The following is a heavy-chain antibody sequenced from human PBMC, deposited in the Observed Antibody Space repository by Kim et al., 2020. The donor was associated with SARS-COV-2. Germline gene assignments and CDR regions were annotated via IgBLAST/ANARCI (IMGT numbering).Heavy chain of an antibody. CDR3: ARDHKYYYDSSGYYYLGQQTKYYYYYYGMDV. D-gene: IGHD3-22*01. V-gene: IGHV3-21*01. J-gene: IGHJ6*02. Sequence: GGSLRLSCAASGFTFSSYSMNWVRQAPGKGLEWVSSISSSSSYIYYADSVKGRFTISRDNAKNSLYLQMNSLRAEDTAVYYCARDHKYYYDSSGYYYLGQQTKYYYYYYGMDVWGQGTTVTVSS. CDR1: GFTFSSYS. CDR2: ISSSSSYI.